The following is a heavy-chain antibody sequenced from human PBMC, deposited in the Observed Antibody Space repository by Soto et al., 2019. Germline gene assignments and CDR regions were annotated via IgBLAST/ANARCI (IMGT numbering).Heavy chain of an antibody. Sequence: ASVKVSCKASGGTFSSYAISWVRQAPGQGLEWMGGIIPIFGTANYAQKFQGRVTITADESTSTAYMELSSLRSEDTAVYYCARSPRPAQVADAFDIWGQGTMVTVSS. CDR2: IIPIFGTA. D-gene: IGHD2-15*01. J-gene: IGHJ3*02. V-gene: IGHV1-69*13. CDR1: GGTFSSYA. CDR3: ARSPRPAQVADAFDI.